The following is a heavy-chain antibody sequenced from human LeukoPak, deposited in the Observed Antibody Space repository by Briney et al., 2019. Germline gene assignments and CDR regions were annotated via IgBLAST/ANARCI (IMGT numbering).Heavy chain of an antibody. J-gene: IGHJ5*02. D-gene: IGHD3-22*01. Sequence: GASVKVSCKASGFTFTSSSMQWVRQARGQRLEWIGWIVVGSGDTNYAQKFQERATITRDMSTRTAYMELSSLRSEDTAVYYCAAGLYHYYDSSGYYPWGQGTLVTVSS. CDR1: GFTFTSSS. CDR2: IVVGSGDT. V-gene: IGHV1-58*02. CDR3: AAGLYHYYDSSGYYP.